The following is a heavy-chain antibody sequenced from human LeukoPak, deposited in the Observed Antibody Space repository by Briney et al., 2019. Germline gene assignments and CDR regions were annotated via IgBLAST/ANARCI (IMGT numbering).Heavy chain of an antibody. V-gene: IGHV3-30*02. CDR2: IRYDGSNK. CDR3: AKGLVWSGYPRRMDV. J-gene: IGHJ6*03. CDR1: GFTFSSYG. Sequence: GESLRLSCAASGFTFSSYGMHWVRQAPGKGLEWVAFIRYDGSNKYYADSVKGRSTISRDNSKNTLYLQMNSLRAEDTAVYYCAKGLVWSGYPRRMDVWGKGTTVTVSS. D-gene: IGHD3-3*01.